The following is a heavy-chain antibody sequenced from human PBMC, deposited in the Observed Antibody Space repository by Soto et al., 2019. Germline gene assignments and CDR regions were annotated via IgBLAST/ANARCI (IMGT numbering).Heavy chain of an antibody. CDR3: TTTTRQLWFGEFSALFDP. CDR2: IKSKTDGGTT. D-gene: IGHD3-10*01. CDR1: GFTFSNAW. V-gene: IGHV3-15*01. J-gene: IGHJ5*02. Sequence: GGSLRLSCAASGFTFSNAWMSWVRQAPGKGLEWVGRIKSKTDGGTTDYAAPVKGRFTISRDDSKNTLYLQMNSLKTEDTAVYYCTTTTRQLWFGEFSALFDPWGQGTLVTVSS.